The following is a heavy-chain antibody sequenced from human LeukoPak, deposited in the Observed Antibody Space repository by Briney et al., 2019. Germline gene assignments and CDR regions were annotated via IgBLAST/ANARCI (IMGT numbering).Heavy chain of an antibody. CDR1: GYSISSGYY. D-gene: IGHD3-3*01. V-gene: IGHV4-38-2*02. Sequence: SETLSLTCAVSGYSISSGYYWGWIRQPPGKGLEWIGSIYHSGSTYYNPSLKNRVTISVDTSKNQFSLKLSSVTAADTAVYYCARDRIYDFWSGSTLGAFDIWGQGTMVTVSS. J-gene: IGHJ3*02. CDR2: IYHSGST. CDR3: ARDRIYDFWSGSTLGAFDI.